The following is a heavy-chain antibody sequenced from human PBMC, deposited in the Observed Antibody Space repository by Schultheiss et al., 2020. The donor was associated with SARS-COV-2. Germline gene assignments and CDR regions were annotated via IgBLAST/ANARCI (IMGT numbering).Heavy chain of an antibody. V-gene: IGHV3-48*03. CDR2: ISSSGSTI. CDR1: GFTFSSYE. J-gene: IGHJ3*02. D-gene: IGHD1-1*01. Sequence: GGSLRLSCAASGFTFSSYEMNWVRQAPGKGLEWVSYISSSGSTIYYADSVKGRFTISRDNAKNSLYLQMNSLRAEDTAVYYCASNAGWNGAFDIWGQGTMVTVSS. CDR3: ASNAGWNGAFDI.